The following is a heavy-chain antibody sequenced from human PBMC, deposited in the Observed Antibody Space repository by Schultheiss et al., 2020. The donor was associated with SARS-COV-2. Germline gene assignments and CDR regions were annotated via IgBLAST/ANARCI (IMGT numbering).Heavy chain of an antibody. CDR1: GFTVSSYS. CDR2: ISYDGSNK. Sequence: GGSLRLSCAASGFTVSSYSMNWVRQAPGKGLEWVALISYDGSNKYYADSVKGRFTISRDNSKNTLFLQINSLRAEDTAVYYCAREGIVVVVAAYLLDYWGQGTLVTVSS. CDR3: AREGIVVVVAAYLLDY. V-gene: IGHV3-30*03. J-gene: IGHJ4*02. D-gene: IGHD2-15*01.